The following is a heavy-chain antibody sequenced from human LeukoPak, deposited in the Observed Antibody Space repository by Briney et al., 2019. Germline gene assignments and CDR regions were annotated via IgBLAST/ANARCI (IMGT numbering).Heavy chain of an antibody. D-gene: IGHD2-15*01. CDR2: INPSGGST. CDR1: GYTFTSYY. Sequence: ASVKVSCKASGYTFTSYYMHWVRQAPGQGLGWMGIINPSGGSTSYAQKFQGRVTMTRDTSTSTVYMELSSLRSEDTAVYYCARGSGYYCSGGSCYGYYGMDVWGQGTTVTVSS. CDR3: ARGSGYYCSGGSCYGYYGMDV. V-gene: IGHV1-46*01. J-gene: IGHJ6*02.